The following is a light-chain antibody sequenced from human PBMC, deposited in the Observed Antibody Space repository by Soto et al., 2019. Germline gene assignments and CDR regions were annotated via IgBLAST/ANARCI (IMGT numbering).Light chain of an antibody. CDR3: QQYNSYPWT. CDR1: QSMSSW. CDR2: DAA. V-gene: IGKV1-5*01. Sequence: DMQMSQSPSTLSASLGVTVTVTCLASQSMSSWLAWYQQKPGKAPKLLIYDAASLESGVPSRFSGSGSGTEFTLTISSLQPDDFATYYCQQYNSYPWTFGQGTKVEI. J-gene: IGKJ1*01.